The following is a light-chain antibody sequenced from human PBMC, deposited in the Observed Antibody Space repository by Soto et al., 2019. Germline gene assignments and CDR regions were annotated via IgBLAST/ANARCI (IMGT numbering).Light chain of an antibody. V-gene: IGKV1-39*01. CDR2: ATS. CDR3: QQSYSTPYT. CDR1: QSIGNF. Sequence: DMEMTQSPSSLSASVGDRVTITCRARQSIGNFLHWYQQQPGKAPRLLIYATSSLQSGVPSRFSGSGSGTDCTLTISSLQPEDFATYYCQQSYSTPYTFGQGNKLEI. J-gene: IGKJ2*01.